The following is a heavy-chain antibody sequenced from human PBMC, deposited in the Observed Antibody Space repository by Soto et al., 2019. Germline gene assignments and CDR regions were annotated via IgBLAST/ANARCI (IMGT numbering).Heavy chain of an antibody. CDR3: AIVGIDISGYQKLLDY. CDR1: GFTLSSYS. CDR2: ISSSSSTI. J-gene: IGHJ4*02. Sequence: GGSLRLSCAASGFTLSSYSMNWVRQAPGKGLEWVSYISSSSSTIYYADSVKGRFTISRDNAKNSLYLQMNSLRAEDTAVYYCAIVGIDISGYQKLLDYCGQGTLVT. V-gene: IGHV3-48*01. D-gene: IGHD5-12*01.